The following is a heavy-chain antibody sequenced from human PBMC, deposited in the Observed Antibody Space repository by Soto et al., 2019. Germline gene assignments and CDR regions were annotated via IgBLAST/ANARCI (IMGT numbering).Heavy chain of an antibody. D-gene: IGHD2-2*01. CDR3: TRRASSSFYHFDF. J-gene: IGHJ4*02. V-gene: IGHV5-10-1*01. CDR2: IDPSDSYV. Sequence: ESLKGSFQASGYRFTAYWITWVRQMPGKGLEWMATIDPSDSYVDYSPSFRGHVTFSVDRSITTVYLQWNSLKASDSAMYFCTRRASSSFYHFDFWGQGALVTVSS. CDR1: GYRFTAYW.